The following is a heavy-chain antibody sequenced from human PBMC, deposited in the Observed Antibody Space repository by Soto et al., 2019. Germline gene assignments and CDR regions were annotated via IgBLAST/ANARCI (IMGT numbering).Heavy chain of an antibody. CDR2: IYYSGST. J-gene: IGHJ6*03. CDR1: GGSISSGGYY. Sequence: PSETLSLTCTVSGGSISSGGYYWSWIRQHPGKGLEWIGYIYYSGSTNYNPSLKSRVTISVDTSKNQFSLKLSSVTAADTAVYYCARHHLHPYYYYMDVWGKGTTVTVSS. V-gene: IGHV4-61*08. CDR3: ARHHLHPYYYYMDV.